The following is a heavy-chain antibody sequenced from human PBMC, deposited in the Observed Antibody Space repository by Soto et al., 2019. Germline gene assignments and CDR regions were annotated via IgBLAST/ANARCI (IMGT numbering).Heavy chain of an antibody. CDR2: ISATGGST. V-gene: IGHV3-23*01. CDR3: AKDRLAGNFDY. J-gene: IGHJ4*02. Sequence: EVQVLDSGGGLVQPGGSLRLSCAASGFTFNNYAMNWVRQAPGKGLEWVATISATGGSTYYADSLKGRFTISRDNSKNTLYLQMNGLRVEDTGVYYCAKDRLAGNFDYWGQGTQVTVSS. CDR1: GFTFNNYA.